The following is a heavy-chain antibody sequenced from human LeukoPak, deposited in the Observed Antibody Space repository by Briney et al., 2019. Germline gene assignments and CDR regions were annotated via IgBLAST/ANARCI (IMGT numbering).Heavy chain of an antibody. CDR3: ARVLGHSGQTMGFGY. CDR2: IYYSGST. V-gene: IGHV4-59*01. D-gene: IGHD5-12*01. J-gene: IGHJ4*02. CDR1: GGSISSYY. Sequence: PSETLSLTCTVSGGSISSYYWSWIRQPPGKGLEWIGYIYYSGSTNYNPSLKSRVTISVDTSKNQFSLKLSSVTAADTAVYYCARVLGHSGQTMGFGYWGQGTLVTVSS.